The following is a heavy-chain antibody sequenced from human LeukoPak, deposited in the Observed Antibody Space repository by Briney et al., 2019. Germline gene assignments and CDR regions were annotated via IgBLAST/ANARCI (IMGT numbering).Heavy chain of an antibody. CDR2: MNPNSGNR. Sequence: ASVKVSCKAPGYTFSSYDINWVRQATGQGLEWMGWMNPNSGNRGYAQKFQGRLNMTRNTSISTAYMELSSLRSEDSAVYYCARRVGSGWPAQHWGQGTLVTVSS. CDR1: GYTFSSYD. D-gene: IGHD6-19*01. V-gene: IGHV1-8*01. CDR3: ARRVGSGWPAQH. J-gene: IGHJ1*01.